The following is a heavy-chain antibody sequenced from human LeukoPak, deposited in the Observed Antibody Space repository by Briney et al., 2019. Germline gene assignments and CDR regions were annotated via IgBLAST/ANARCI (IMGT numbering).Heavy chain of an antibody. J-gene: IGHJ4*02. CDR3: ARDIDGDYPKGC. CDR1: GYSFTSNY. Sequence: ASVKVSCKASGYSFTSNYMHWVRQAPGQGLEWMGIINPSGGSTSYAQKFQSSVTMTRDTSTSTVYMELSSLRSEDTAVYYCARDIDGDYPKGCWGQGTLVTVSS. D-gene: IGHD4-17*01. CDR2: INPSGGST. V-gene: IGHV1-46*01.